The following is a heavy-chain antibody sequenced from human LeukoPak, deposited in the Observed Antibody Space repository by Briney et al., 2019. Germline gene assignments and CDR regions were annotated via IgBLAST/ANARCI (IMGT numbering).Heavy chain of an antibody. CDR2: IIPIFGTA. CDR3: ARARRPYDTSGYYGYPFDY. CDR1: GGTFSSYA. V-gene: IGHV1-69*05. J-gene: IGHJ4*02. D-gene: IGHD3-22*01. Sequence: SVKVSCKASGGTFSSYAISWVRQAPGQGLEWMGRIIPIFGTANYAQRFQGRVTITTDESTRTAYMELSSLRSEDTAVYYCARARRPYDTSGYYGYPFDYRGQGTLVTVSS.